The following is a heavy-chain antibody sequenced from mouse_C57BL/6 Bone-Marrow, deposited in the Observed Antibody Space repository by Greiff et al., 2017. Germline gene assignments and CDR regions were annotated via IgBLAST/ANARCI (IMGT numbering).Heavy chain of an antibody. CDR3: ARLYDGSSWFAY. CDR2: IYPGGGYT. J-gene: IGHJ3*01. D-gene: IGHD1-1*01. Sequence: QVQLQQSGAELVRPGTSVKMSCKASGYTFTNYWIGWAKQRPGHGLEWIGDIYPGGGYTNYNEKFKGKATLTADKSSSTAYMQFSSLTSEDAAVYFCARLYDGSSWFAYWGQGTLVTVSA. V-gene: IGHV1-63*01. CDR1: GYTFTNYW.